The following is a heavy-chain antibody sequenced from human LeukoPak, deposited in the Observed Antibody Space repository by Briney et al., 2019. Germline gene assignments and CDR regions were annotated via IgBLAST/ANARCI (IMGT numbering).Heavy chain of an antibody. CDR1: GFTFSNYG. J-gene: IGHJ4*02. CDR2: IIGRGGIT. CDR3: EPDDYYYYYNGYPDY. Sequence: GGSLRLSCVVSGFTFSNYGMSWGRQAPGKGREGGAVIIGRGGITYYAGSVKGRLTIYRDNSKNTLYLQRKSLRARATAGYNCEPDDYYYYYNGYPDYWGPGTLVTVSS. D-gene: IGHD3-22*01. V-gene: IGHV3-23*01.